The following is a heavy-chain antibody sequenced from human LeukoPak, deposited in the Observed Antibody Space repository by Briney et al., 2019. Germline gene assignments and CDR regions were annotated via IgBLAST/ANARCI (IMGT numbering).Heavy chain of an antibody. CDR2: ISGSGGST. V-gene: IGHV3-23*01. CDR1: GFTFSSYA. Sequence: GGSLRLSCAASGFTFSSYAMSWVRQAPGQGLEWVSAISGSGGSTYYADSVKGRFTISRDNSKNTLYLQMNSLRAEDTAVYYCAKWAFYDFWSGYYWYYFDYWGQGTLVTVSS. J-gene: IGHJ4*02. D-gene: IGHD3-3*01. CDR3: AKWAFYDFWSGYYWYYFDY.